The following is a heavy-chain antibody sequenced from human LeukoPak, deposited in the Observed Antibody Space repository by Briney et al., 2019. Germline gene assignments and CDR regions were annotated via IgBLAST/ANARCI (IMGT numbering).Heavy chain of an antibody. V-gene: IGHV3-23*01. Sequence: GGSLRLSCAASGFTFSSYGMSWVRQAPGKGLEWVSSVSGDGGGTYYADSVKGRFTISRGNSKNTLYLQMNSLRAEDTAVYYCAKDGVWFGELPYFDYWGQGTLVTVSS. CDR1: GFTFSSYG. CDR2: VSGDGGGT. D-gene: IGHD3-10*01. J-gene: IGHJ4*02. CDR3: AKDGVWFGELPYFDY.